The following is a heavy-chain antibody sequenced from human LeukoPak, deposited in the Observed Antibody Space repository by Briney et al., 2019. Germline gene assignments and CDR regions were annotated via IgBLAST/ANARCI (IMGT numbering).Heavy chain of an antibody. CDR2: INPNSGGT. CDR1: EYTFTGYY. CDR3: ARDQDPGAFDI. V-gene: IGHV1-2*02. Sequence: ASVKVSCKASEYTFTGYYMHCGRRAPGQRLEWMGWINPNSGGTNYAQKFQGRVTMTRDTSMSTAYMELSGLRSDDTAVYYCARDQDPGAFDIWGQGTMVTVSS. J-gene: IGHJ3*02.